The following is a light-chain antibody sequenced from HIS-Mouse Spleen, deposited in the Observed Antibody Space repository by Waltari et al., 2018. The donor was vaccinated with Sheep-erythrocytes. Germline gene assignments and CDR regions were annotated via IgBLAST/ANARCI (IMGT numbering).Light chain of an antibody. CDR1: SSDVGGHNY. V-gene: IGLV2-14*01. Sequence: QSALTQPASVSGSPGPSITISCTGTSSDVGGHNYVPWYQQHPGKAPKLSIYEVSNRPSGVSNRFSGSKSGNTASLTISGLQAEDEADYYCSSYTSSSTWVFGGGTKLTVL. CDR3: SSYTSSSTWV. J-gene: IGLJ3*02. CDR2: EVS.